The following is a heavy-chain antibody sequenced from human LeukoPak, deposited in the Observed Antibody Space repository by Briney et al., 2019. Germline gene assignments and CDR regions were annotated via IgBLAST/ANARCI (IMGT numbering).Heavy chain of an antibody. CDR1: GGSFRAYY. Sequence: SETLSLTCVVYGGSFRAYYWSWIRQPPGKGLEWIGEINESGATNYNPSLKSRLTMSVDTSKNQFSLKLSSVTAADTAVYYCAREDGDSNWFDPWGQGTLVTVSS. D-gene: IGHD4-17*01. CDR2: INESGAT. J-gene: IGHJ5*02. V-gene: IGHV4-34*01. CDR3: AREDGDSNWFDP.